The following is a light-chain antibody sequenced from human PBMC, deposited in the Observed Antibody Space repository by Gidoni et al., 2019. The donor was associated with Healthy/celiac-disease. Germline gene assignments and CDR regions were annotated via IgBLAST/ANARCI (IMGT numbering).Light chain of an antibody. Sequence: VGDRVTITCRASQSISSYLNWYQQKPGKAPKLLIYAASSLQSGVPSRFSGSGSGTDFTLTISSLQPEDFATYYCQQSYSTPPLTFGGGTRVEIK. J-gene: IGKJ4*01. CDR2: AAS. CDR1: QSISSY. V-gene: IGKV1-39*01. CDR3: QQSYSTPPLT.